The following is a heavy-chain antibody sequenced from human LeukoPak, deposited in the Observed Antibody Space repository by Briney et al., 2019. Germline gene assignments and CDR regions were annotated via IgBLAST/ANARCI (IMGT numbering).Heavy chain of an antibody. D-gene: IGHD1-26*01. CDR1: GGSISSSSAY. Sequence: SETLSLTCTVSGGSISSSSAYWGWIRQPPGKGLERIGSIYYSKNTYYNPSLKSRVTISVDTSKNQFSLKLSSVTAADTAVYYCARHKNGGSFPLDSWGQGTLVTVSS. J-gene: IGHJ4*02. CDR3: ARHKNGGSFPLDS. CDR2: IYYSKNT. V-gene: IGHV4-39*01.